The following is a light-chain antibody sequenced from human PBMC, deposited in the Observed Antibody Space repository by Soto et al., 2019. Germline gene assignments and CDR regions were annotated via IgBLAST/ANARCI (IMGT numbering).Light chain of an antibody. CDR2: GAS. J-gene: IGKJ1*01. Sequence: EIVLTQSPGTLSLSPGETATLSCRASQSVNNNFLAWYQQKPGQAPRLLIYGASSTATSIPDRFSGSGSGADITLTIARLEPEDFAMDYCQQYDNSPQTCGQGPKVEV. CDR1: QSVNNNF. V-gene: IGKV3-20*01. CDR3: QQYDNSPQT.